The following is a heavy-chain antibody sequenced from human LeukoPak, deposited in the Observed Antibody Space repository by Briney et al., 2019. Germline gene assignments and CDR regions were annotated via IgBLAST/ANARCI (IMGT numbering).Heavy chain of an antibody. Sequence: PSETLSLTCTVSSGSISSHYWSWIRQPPGKGLEWIGYIYYSGSTNYNPSLKSRVTISVGTSKNQFSLKLSSVTAADTAVYYCARSAAGIDYWGQGTLVTVSS. V-gene: IGHV4-59*11. J-gene: IGHJ4*02. CDR1: SGSISSHY. CDR2: IYYSGST. CDR3: ARSAAGIDY. D-gene: IGHD6-13*01.